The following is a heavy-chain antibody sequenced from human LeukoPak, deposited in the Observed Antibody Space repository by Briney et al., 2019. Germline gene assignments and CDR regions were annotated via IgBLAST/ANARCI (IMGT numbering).Heavy chain of an antibody. V-gene: IGHV3-23*01. CDR2: ISGSGGST. Sequence: GGSLRLSCAASGFTFSSYAMSWVRQAPGKGLEWVSAISGSGGSTYYADSVKGRFTISRDNSKNTLYLQMNSLRAEDTAVYYCAKVRPSGTTRPAYFDYWGQGTLVTVSS. CDR3: AKVRPSGTTRPAYFDY. J-gene: IGHJ4*02. D-gene: IGHD3-10*01. CDR1: GFTFSSYA.